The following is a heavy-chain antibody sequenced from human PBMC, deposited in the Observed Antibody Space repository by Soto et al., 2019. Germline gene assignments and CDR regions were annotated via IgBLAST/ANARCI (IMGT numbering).Heavy chain of an antibody. Sequence: PGGSLRLSCAASGFTFSSYGMHWVRQAPGKGLEWVAVISYDGSNKYYADSVKGRFTISRDNSKNTLYLQMNSLRAEDTAVYYCAKTVGDYGDYVSWGQGTLVTVSS. CDR2: ISYDGSNK. J-gene: IGHJ4*02. CDR3: AKTVGDYGDYVS. D-gene: IGHD4-17*01. CDR1: GFTFSSYG. V-gene: IGHV3-30*18.